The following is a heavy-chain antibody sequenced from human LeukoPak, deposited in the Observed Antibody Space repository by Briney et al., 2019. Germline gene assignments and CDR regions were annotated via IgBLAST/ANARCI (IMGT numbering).Heavy chain of an antibody. CDR1: GFTFSSYS. J-gene: IGHJ4*02. D-gene: IGHD6-19*01. Sequence: GGSLRLSCAASGFTFSSYSMNWVRQAPGKGLEWVSSISSSSSYIYYADSVKGRFTISRDNAKNSLYLQMNSLRAEDTAVYYCASLSSGWYKDDYRGQGTLVTVSS. CDR2: ISSSSSYI. V-gene: IGHV3-21*01. CDR3: ASLSSGWYKDDY.